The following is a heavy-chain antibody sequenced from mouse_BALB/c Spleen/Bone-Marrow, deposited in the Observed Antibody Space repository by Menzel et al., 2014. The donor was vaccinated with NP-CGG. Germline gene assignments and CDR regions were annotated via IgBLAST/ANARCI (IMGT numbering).Heavy chain of an antibody. CDR2: IYPYNGGT. CDR3: ARGGAYWYFDV. Sequence: VQLQQSGPVLVKPGASVKISCKAPGYTFTDYNMHWVKQSHGKSLEWIGYIYPYNGGTGYNQKFKNKATLTVDNSSSTAYMEFRSLTSEDSAVYYCARGGAYWYFDVWGAGTTVTVSS. J-gene: IGHJ1*01. V-gene: IGHV1S29*02. CDR1: GYTFTDYN.